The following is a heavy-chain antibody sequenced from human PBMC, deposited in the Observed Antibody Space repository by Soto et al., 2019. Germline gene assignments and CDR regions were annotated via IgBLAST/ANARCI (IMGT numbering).Heavy chain of an antibody. V-gene: IGHV1-3*01. CDR3: ARENGLYGSGSYYPWFDP. CDR1: GYTFTSYA. J-gene: IGHJ5*02. Sequence: ASVKVSCKASGYTFTSYAMHWVRQAPGQRLEWMGWINAGNGNTKYSQKFQGRVTITRDTSASTAYMELSSLRSEDTAVYYCARENGLYGSGSYYPWFDPWGQGTLVTVSS. CDR2: INAGNGNT. D-gene: IGHD3-10*01.